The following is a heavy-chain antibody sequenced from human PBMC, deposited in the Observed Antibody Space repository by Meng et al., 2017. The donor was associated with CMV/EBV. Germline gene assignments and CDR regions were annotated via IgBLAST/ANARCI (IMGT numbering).Heavy chain of an antibody. D-gene: IGHD3-3*01. CDR1: GFTISSYE. CDR3: ARGQAPDFNYDFWRGAFDI. CDR2: ISSSCSTI. V-gene: IGHV3-48*03. J-gene: IGHJ3*02. Sequence: GGSLRLSCAVSGFTISSYEKYWVRQAPGQGLVRVSYISSSCSTIYYADSVKGRFNISRDNAKNSLYLQMNSLRAEDTAVYYCARGQAPDFNYDFWRGAFDIWGQGTMVTVSS.